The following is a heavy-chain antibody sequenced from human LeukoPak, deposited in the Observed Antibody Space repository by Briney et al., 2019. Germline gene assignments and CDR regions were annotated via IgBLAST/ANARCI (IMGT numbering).Heavy chain of an antibody. CDR3: ARDRSGDIDY. D-gene: IGHD2-15*01. CDR1: GGSISSYY. J-gene: IGHJ4*02. V-gene: IGHV4-59*01. CDR2: IYYSGST. Sequence: SETLSLTCTVSGGSISSYYWSWIRQPPGKGLEWIGYIYYSGSTNYNPSLKSRVTISVDTSENQFSLKLSSVTAADTAVYYCARDRSGDIDYWGQGTLVTVSS.